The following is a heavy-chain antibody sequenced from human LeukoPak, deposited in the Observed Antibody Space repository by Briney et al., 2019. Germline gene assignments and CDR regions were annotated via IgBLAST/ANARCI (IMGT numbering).Heavy chain of an antibody. CDR3: ARQGAAYYDSSGYHHPDY. CDR1: GYSFSSYW. V-gene: IGHV5-51*01. CDR2: IYPGDSDT. Sequence: GESLKISCKGSGYSFSSYWIGWVRQMPGKGLEWMGIIYPGDSDTRYSPSFQGQVTMSADKSISTAYLQWSSLKASDTAMYYCARQGAAYYDSSGYHHPDYWGQGTLVTVSS. J-gene: IGHJ4*02. D-gene: IGHD3-22*01.